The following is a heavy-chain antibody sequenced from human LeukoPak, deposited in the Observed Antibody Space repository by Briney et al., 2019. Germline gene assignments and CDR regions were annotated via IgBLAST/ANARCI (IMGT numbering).Heavy chain of an antibody. J-gene: IGHJ3*02. V-gene: IGHV3-30*02. CDR2: IRYDGNNK. CDR1: GFSFSSYG. D-gene: IGHD4-17*01. Sequence: GGSLRLSCAASGFSFSSYGMDWVRQAPGKGLKGVAFIRYDGNNKDYADSVKGRFTISRDNSKNTLYLQMNSLRVEDTAVYYCAKGYGDLVAFDIWGQGTMVTVSS. CDR3: AKGYGDLVAFDI.